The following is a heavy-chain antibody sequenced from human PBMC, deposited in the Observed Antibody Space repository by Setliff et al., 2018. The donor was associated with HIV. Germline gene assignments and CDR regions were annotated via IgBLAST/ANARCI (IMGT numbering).Heavy chain of an antibody. CDR3: TKKTAAYTSGSWLHY. J-gene: IGHJ4*02. CDR1: GFTLSNYA. V-gene: IGHV3-23*01. Sequence: PGGSLRLSCAASGFTLSNYAMNWVRQAPGKGLEWVSGILGGENDPTYYENSVMGRFIISRDNSKNTLYLHMNSLRAEDTAVYYCTKKTAAYTSGSWLHYWGQGTLVTVSS. CDR2: ILGGENDPT. D-gene: IGHD3-10*01.